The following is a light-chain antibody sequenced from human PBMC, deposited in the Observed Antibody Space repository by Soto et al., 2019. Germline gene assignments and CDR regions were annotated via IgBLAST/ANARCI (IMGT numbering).Light chain of an antibody. Sequence: EIVFTQSPATRSLSPGERATLSCRASQSVRNYLAWYPQKPGQAPRLLIYDASNRETGIPARFSGSGSGTEFTRTISSLESEDFAVDYCQQRSSWTFTFGQGTRLEIK. V-gene: IGKV3-11*01. CDR1: QSVRNY. CDR2: DAS. CDR3: QQRSSWTFT. J-gene: IGKJ5*01.